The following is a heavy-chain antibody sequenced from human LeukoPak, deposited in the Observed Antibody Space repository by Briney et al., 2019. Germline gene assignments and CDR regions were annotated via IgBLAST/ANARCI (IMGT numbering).Heavy chain of an antibody. D-gene: IGHD6-19*01. V-gene: IGHV3-23*01. Sequence: GGSLRLSCTVSGFTFSNYAMSWVRQAPGKGLEWVSAISGSGGSTYSADSVKGRFTISRDNYKNTLYLQMNRLRAEDTGVYYCAKLPVIAVAGGFDCWGQGTLVTVSS. CDR1: GFTFSNYA. J-gene: IGHJ4*02. CDR2: ISGSGGST. CDR3: AKLPVIAVAGGFDC.